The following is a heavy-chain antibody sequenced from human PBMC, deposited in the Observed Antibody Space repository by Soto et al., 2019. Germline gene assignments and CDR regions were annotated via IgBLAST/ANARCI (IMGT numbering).Heavy chain of an antibody. V-gene: IGHV1-2*02. CDR3: ASSGYSYGYGYYYYYGMDV. Sequence: ASVNVSCTASGYTFTDYFIHWVRQAPGQGLEWMGWINPKSGGTNYAPNFQGRVTMTRDTSISTAYMELSRLRSDDTAVYYCASSGYSYGYGYYYYYGMDVWGQGTTVTVSS. CDR2: INPKSGGT. J-gene: IGHJ6*02. D-gene: IGHD5-18*01. CDR1: GYTFTDYF.